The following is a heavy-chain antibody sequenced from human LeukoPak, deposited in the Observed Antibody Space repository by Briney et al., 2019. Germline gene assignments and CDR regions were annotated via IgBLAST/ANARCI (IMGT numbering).Heavy chain of an antibody. V-gene: IGHV3-30-3*01. CDR1: GFTFSSYA. CDR2: ISSDGGSK. Sequence: PGGSLRLSCAASGFTFSSYAMHWVRQAPGKGLEWVAVISSDGGSKYYGDSVKGRFTISRDNSKNTLYLQINTLRAEDTAVYYCTYDSRGYSFDYWGQGTLVIVSS. D-gene: IGHD3-22*01. J-gene: IGHJ4*02. CDR3: TYDSRGYSFDY.